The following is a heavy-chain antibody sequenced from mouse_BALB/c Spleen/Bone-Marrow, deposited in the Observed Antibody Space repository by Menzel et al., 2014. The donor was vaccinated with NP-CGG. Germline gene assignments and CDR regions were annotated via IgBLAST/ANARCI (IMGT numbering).Heavy chain of an antibody. J-gene: IGHJ3*01. CDR1: GFNIKDTY. V-gene: IGHV14-3*02. CDR2: IDPANGNT. CDR3: ANYYYGSSLFAY. Sequence: VQLQQSGAELVKPGASVKSSCTASGFNIKDTYMHWVKQRPEQGLEWIGRIDPANGNTKYDPKFQGQATITADTSSNTDYLQLSSLTPEDTAVYYLANYYYGSSLFAYWGEGTLVTVSA. D-gene: IGHD1-1*01.